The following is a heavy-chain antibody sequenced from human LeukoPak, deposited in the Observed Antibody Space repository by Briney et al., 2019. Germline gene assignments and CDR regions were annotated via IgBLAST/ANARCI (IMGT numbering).Heavy chain of an antibody. Sequence: PSETLSLTCTVSGGSISSSSYYWGWIRQPPGKGLEWIGNLDYSGSTYYNPPLKSRVTISVDTSKNQISLKLSSVTAADTAVYYCVSGGFCRSPCDYWGQGTLVTVSS. CDR1: GGSISSSSYY. CDR2: LDYSGST. J-gene: IGHJ4*02. CDR3: VSGGFCRSPCDY. V-gene: IGHV4-39*07. D-gene: IGHD3-16*01.